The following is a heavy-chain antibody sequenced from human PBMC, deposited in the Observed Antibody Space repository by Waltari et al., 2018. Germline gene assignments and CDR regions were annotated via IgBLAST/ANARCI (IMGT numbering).Heavy chain of an antibody. J-gene: IGHJ4*01. CDR3: ARRGRYSSSWYRD. CDR1: RYSFTNYW. V-gene: IGHV5-51*01. CDR2: IYPGDSDT. D-gene: IGHD6-13*01. Sequence: EVQLVQSGAEVKKPGESLKISFKDSRYSFTNYWISWVPQMPGKGLEWMGIIYPGDSDTRYSPSFQGQVTISADKSISTAYLQWSSLKASDTAMYYCARRGRYSSSWYRDWGQEPWSPSPQ.